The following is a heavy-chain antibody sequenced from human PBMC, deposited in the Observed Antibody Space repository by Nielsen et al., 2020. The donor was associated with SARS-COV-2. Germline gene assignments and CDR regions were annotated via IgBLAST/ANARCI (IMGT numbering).Heavy chain of an antibody. CDR1: GFTFSNYA. J-gene: IGHJ4*02. CDR3: ARGRTPYGDYVDYFED. Sequence: GESLKISCAASGFTFSNYAMHWLRQAPGKGLEWVAIISHDGSNNHYADSVKGRFTISRHNSYNTLLLQMNSLRGEDTAVYYCARGRTPYGDYVDYFEDWGQGTLVTVSS. D-gene: IGHD4-17*01. CDR2: ISHDGSNN. V-gene: IGHV3-30-3*01.